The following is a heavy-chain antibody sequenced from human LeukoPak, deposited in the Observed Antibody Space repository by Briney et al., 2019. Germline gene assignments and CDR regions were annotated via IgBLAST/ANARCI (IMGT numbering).Heavy chain of an antibody. CDR1: GGSISSSSYY. CDR3: ARGLAYYGSHAYYFDY. Sequence: SSETLSLTCTVSGGSISSSSYYWGWIRQPPGKGLEWIGSIYYSGSTYYNPSLKSRVTISVDTSKSQFSLKLSSVTAADTAVYYCARGLAYYGSHAYYFDYWGQGTLVTVSS. D-gene: IGHD3-10*01. J-gene: IGHJ4*02. CDR2: IYYSGST. V-gene: IGHV4-39*01.